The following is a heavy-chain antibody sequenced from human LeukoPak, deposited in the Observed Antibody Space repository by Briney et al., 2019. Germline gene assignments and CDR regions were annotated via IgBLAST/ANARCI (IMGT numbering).Heavy chain of an antibody. J-gene: IGHJ4*02. CDR2: ISWDGSDT. CDR1: GFTFDDYM. Sequence: GGSLRFSCAASGFTFDDYMMHWVRHAPGKGLEWVSLISWDGSDTYYADSVKGRFTISRDNSKDSLYLQMNSLRTDDTALYYCAKDSGALEEGYFDSWGQGTLVTVSS. V-gene: IGHV3-43*01. CDR3: AKDSGALEEGYFDS.